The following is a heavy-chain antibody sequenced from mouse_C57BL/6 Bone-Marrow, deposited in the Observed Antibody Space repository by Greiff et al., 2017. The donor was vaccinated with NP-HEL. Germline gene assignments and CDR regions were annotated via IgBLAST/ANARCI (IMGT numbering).Heavy chain of an antibody. CDR2: ISPCSSTF. J-gene: IGHJ3*01. Sequence: EVKLMESGGGLVKPGASLKLSCAASGFTFSDYGMHWVRQAPEKGLEWIAYISPCSSTFYYPDTLKGRFTISRDNAKSTLFLQRTRLRSEDTAMYYSARKGRFWFDYWGQGTLVTVSA. D-gene: IGHD3-3*01. V-gene: IGHV5-17*01. CDR3: ARKGRFWFDY. CDR1: GFTFSDYG.